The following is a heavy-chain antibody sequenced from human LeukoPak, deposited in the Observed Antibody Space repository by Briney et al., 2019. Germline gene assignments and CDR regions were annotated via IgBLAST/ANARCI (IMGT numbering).Heavy chain of an antibody. CDR1: RFTFSYYP. Sequence: PGGSLRLSCAASRFTFSYYPMHWVRQAPGKGLEWVAVISYDGSNQYYADSVKGRFTISRDNSKNTLSLQVNSLRPEDTAVYYCARPIDHGSGSYYFEYWGQGTLVTVSS. J-gene: IGHJ4*02. V-gene: IGHV3-30-3*01. D-gene: IGHD3-10*01. CDR2: ISYDGSNQ. CDR3: ARPIDHGSGSYYFEY.